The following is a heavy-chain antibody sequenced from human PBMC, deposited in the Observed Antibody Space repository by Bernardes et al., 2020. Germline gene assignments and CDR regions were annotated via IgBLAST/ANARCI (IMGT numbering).Heavy chain of an antibody. CDR2: IYYSGST. CDR1: GGSISSYY. J-gene: IGHJ6*02. Sequence: SETLSLTCTVSGGSISSYYWSWIRQPPGKGLEWIGYIYYSGSTNYNPSLKSRVTISVDTSKNQFSLKLSSVTAADTAVYYCARVANTAMVDYYYYYGMDVWGQGTTVTVSS. D-gene: IGHD5-18*01. V-gene: IGHV4-59*01. CDR3: ARVANTAMVDYYYYYGMDV.